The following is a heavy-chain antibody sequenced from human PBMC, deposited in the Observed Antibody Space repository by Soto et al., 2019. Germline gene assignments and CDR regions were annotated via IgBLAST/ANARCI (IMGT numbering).Heavy chain of an antibody. CDR2: IWYDGSNK. D-gene: IGHD2-15*01. CDR3: VKGGVVVVGYYYGMDV. CDR1: GFTFSSYG. V-gene: IGHV3-33*06. J-gene: IGHJ6*02. Sequence: LRLSCAASGFTFSSYGMHWVRQAPGKGLEWVAVIWYDGSNKYYADSVKGRFTISRDNSKNTLYLQMGSLRGEDTAVYYCVKGGVVVVGYYYGMDVWGQGTTVTVSS.